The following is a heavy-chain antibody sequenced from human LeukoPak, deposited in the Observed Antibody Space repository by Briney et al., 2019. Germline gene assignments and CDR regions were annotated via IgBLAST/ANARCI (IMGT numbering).Heavy chain of an antibody. Sequence: ASVKVSCKTSGYTFIGYYMHWVRQAPGQRLEWMGWINPNSGGTEYAQKFQGRVTMTGDTSISTAYMELSRLRSDDTAVYYCVPSAMRSGTYYFDYWGQGTLVTVSS. D-gene: IGHD1-26*01. V-gene: IGHV1-2*02. CDR2: INPNSGGT. J-gene: IGHJ4*02. CDR3: VPSAMRSGTYYFDY. CDR1: GYTFIGYY.